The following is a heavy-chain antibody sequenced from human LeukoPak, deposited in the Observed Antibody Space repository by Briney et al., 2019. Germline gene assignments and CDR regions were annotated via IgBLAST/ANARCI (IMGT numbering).Heavy chain of an antibody. CDR2: IGYTGDYI. CDR1: GFTFSSYT. V-gene: IGHV3-21*01. CDR3: ARDEEHTYYDFWSGYLDY. D-gene: IGHD3-3*01. J-gene: IGHJ4*02. Sequence: GGSLRLSCAASGFTFSSYTMHWVRQAPGKGLEWVSSIGYTGDYIYYADSVKGRFTISRDNSKNSLFLQMISLRAEDTAVYYCARDEEHTYYDFWSGYLDYWGQGTLVTVSS.